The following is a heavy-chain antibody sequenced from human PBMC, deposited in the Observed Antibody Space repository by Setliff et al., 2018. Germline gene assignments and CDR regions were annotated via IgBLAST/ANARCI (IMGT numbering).Heavy chain of an antibody. J-gene: IGHJ6*02. CDR2: IQKSGST. D-gene: IGHD3-3*01. V-gene: IGHV4-59*01. Sequence: SETLSLTCNVSGVSISSYYWSWIRQPPGKGLESIGYIQKSGSTNYNPTLMSRVSISVDTSKNQFSLKLRSVTAADTAVYYCARLSWNGLRYYGLDVWGQGTTVTVSS. CDR3: ARLSWNGLRYYGLDV. CDR1: GVSISSYY.